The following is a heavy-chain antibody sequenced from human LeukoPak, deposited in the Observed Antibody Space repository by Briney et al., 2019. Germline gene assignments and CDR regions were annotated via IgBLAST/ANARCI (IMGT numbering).Heavy chain of an antibody. CDR1: GASISSSNDY. Sequence: PSETLSLACSVSGASISSSNDYWGWIRQAPGKGLEWIGSITYGGSAHYNPSLMSRATILVDTSKNQFSLKLSSVTAADAAMYYCARQFATASADTRGYFDFWGQGTVVTVSS. CDR2: ITYGGSA. V-gene: IGHV4-39*01. J-gene: IGHJ4*02. D-gene: IGHD2-2*01. CDR3: ARQFATASADTRGYFDF.